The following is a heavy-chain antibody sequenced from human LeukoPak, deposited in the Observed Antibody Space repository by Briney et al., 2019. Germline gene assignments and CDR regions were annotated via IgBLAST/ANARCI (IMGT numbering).Heavy chain of an antibody. J-gene: IGHJ4*02. D-gene: IGHD6-19*01. CDR3: ARFGLPKNIQWLEPHF. Sequence: GGSLRLSCAASGFTFDDYAMHWVRHAPGKGLEGVSGISWNSGSIDYADSVKGRFTISRENAKNSLYLQMNSLRAGDTALYYCARFGLPKNIQWLEPHFWGQGTLVTVSS. V-gene: IGHV3-9*01. CDR2: ISWNSGSI. CDR1: GFTFDDYA.